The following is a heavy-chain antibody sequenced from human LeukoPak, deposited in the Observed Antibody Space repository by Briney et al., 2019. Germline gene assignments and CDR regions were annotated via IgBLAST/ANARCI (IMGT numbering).Heavy chain of an antibody. D-gene: IGHD6-19*01. Sequence: GGSLRLSCEDSGFTFSSFEMNWVRQAPGKGLEWVSYISSGGSSIFYADSVKGRFTISRDNAKNSLYLQMNSLRAEDTAVYYCARVRPTYSSGRDYYMDVWGRGTTVTISS. CDR2: ISSGGSSI. J-gene: IGHJ6*03. CDR1: GFTFSSFE. CDR3: ARVRPTYSSGRDYYMDV. V-gene: IGHV3-48*03.